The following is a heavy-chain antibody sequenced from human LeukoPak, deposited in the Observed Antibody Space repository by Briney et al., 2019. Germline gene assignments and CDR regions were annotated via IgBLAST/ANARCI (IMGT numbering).Heavy chain of an antibody. Sequence: VKVSCKASGGTFSSYAISWVRQAPGQGLEWMGGIIPIFGTANYAQKFQGRVTITADKSTSTAYMELSSLRSEDTAVYYCARPHSYYGSGMGYFDYWGQGTLVTVSS. CDR1: GGTFSSYA. J-gene: IGHJ4*02. CDR3: ARPHSYYGSGMGYFDY. V-gene: IGHV1-69*06. CDR2: IIPIFGTA. D-gene: IGHD3-10*01.